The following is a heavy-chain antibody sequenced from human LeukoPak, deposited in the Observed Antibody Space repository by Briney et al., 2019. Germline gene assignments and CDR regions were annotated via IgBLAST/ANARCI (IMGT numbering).Heavy chain of an antibody. V-gene: IGHV3-30-3*01. Sequence: GGSLRLSCAASGFTFSSYAMHWVRQAPGKGLEWVAVISYDGSNKYYADSVKGRFTISRDNSKNTLYLQMNSLRAEDTAVYYCARDLFTWIQLWLFDYWGQGTLVTVSS. CDR2: ISYDGSNK. J-gene: IGHJ4*02. D-gene: IGHD5-18*01. CDR1: GFTFSSYA. CDR3: ARDLFTWIQLWLFDY.